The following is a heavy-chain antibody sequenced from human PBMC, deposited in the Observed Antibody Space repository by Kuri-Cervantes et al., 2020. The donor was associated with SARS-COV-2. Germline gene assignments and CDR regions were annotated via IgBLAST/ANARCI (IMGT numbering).Heavy chain of an antibody. V-gene: IGHV3-74*01. CDR2: INPDGSYT. Sequence: GGSLRLSRAASEFTFSDHYMTWIRQAPGKGLVWVSRINPDGSYTNNADSVKGRFTLSRDNAKNMLFLQMNSLRAEDTAVYYCVRDGDHWNFDYWGQGTLVTVSS. CDR1: EFTFSDHY. D-gene: IGHD1-1*01. CDR3: VRDGDHWNFDY. J-gene: IGHJ4*02.